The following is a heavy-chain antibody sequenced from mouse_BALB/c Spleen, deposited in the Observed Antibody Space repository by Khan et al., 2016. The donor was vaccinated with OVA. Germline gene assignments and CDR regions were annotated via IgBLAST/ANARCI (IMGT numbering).Heavy chain of an antibody. Sequence: QVQLQQSGAELAKPWPSVKMSCKASGYTFINYWILWVKQRPGQGLEWIGYINPSTGYTEYNQNFKDKATLTADKSSSTAYMQLSSLTSEDSAVYYCARRGQRWDFDYWGQGTTLTVSS. CDR1: GYTFINYW. V-gene: IGHV1-7*01. D-gene: IGHD1-1*01. CDR3: ARRGQRWDFDY. CDR2: INPSTGYT. J-gene: IGHJ2*01.